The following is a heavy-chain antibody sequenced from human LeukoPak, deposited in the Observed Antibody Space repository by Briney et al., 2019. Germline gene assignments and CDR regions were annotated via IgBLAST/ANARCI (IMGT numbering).Heavy chain of an antibody. J-gene: IGHJ4*02. CDR3: ARGSDFDY. CDR2: INAANGNT. D-gene: IGHD6-19*01. Sequence: ASVKVSCKASGYTFTSYAMHWVRQAPGQRLEWMGWINAANGNTKYSQKFQGRVTITRDTSASTAYMELSSLRSEDTAVYYCARGSDFDYWGQGTLVTVSS. V-gene: IGHV1-3*01. CDR1: GYTFTSYA.